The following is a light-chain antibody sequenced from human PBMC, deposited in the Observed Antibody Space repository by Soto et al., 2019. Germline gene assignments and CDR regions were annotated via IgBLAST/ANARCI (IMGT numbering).Light chain of an antibody. CDR1: QGIGSG. V-gene: IGKV1-12*01. J-gene: IGKJ4*01. Sequence: DIQMTQSPSSVSASIGDRVTITCRSSQGIGSGLAWYQQKPVEAPNLLIYAASSLQSGVTSRFSGSGSGTDFTLTISSLQPDDFATYYCQQEESFPLTLGGGTKVQIK. CDR3: QQEESFPLT. CDR2: AAS.